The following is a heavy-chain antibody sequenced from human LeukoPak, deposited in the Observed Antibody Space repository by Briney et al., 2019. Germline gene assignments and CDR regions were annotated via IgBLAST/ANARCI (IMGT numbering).Heavy chain of an antibody. J-gene: IGHJ4*02. CDR1: GYTFTSYY. V-gene: IGHV1-46*01. CDR3: ARAPSRGFGGVIVHFDY. Sequence: ASVKVSCKASGYTFTSYYMHWVRQAPGQGLEWMGIINPSGGSTSYAQKLQGRVTMTRDTSTSTVYMELSSLRSEDTAVYYCARAPSRGFGGVIVHFDYWGQGTLVTVSS. D-gene: IGHD3-16*02. CDR2: INPSGGST.